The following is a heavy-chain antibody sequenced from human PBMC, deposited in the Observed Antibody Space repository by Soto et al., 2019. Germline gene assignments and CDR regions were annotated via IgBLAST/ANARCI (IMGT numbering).Heavy chain of an antibody. J-gene: IGHJ4*02. Sequence: QAHLVESGGGVVQPGRSLRLSCAASGFTFTSYGMHWVRQAPGTRLEWVAVISYDGGLQHYADSVKGRFTISRDNSKNMVLLQMNXLXAEDTAVYYCVSDRGYGHASVPYSWGQGTLVSVSS. CDR1: GFTFTSYG. CDR2: ISYDGGLQ. V-gene: IGHV3-30*03. CDR3: VSDRGYGHASVPYS. D-gene: IGHD5-18*01.